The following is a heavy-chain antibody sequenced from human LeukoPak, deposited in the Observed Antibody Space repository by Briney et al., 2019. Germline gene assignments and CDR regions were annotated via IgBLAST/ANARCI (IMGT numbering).Heavy chain of an antibody. D-gene: IGHD2-21*01. J-gene: IGHJ4*02. V-gene: IGHV3-23*01. Sequence: GGSLRLSCTSSTLTFTNYAMNWVRQAPGSGLEWVSVISGSGGTTYYAESVKGRFTISRDNSKNLLYLHINSLRAPETATYYCARIGCGGADRPVRGGRKAYFDNWGQGALVTVSS. CDR1: TLTFTNYA. CDR3: ARIGCGGADRPVRGGRKAYFDN. CDR2: ISGSGGTT.